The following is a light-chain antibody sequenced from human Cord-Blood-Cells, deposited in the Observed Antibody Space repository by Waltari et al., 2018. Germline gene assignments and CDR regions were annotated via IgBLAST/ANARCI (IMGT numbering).Light chain of an antibody. CDR2: WAS. Sequence: DIVMTQSPDSLAVSLGERATINCKSSQSVLYSSNNKNYVAWYQQKPGQPPKLLIYWASTRESGGPDRFSGSGSGTDFTLTISSLQAEDVAVYYCQQYYSTPQTFGQGTKVEIK. CDR1: QSVLYSSNNKNY. V-gene: IGKV4-1*01. CDR3: QQYYSTPQT. J-gene: IGKJ1*01.